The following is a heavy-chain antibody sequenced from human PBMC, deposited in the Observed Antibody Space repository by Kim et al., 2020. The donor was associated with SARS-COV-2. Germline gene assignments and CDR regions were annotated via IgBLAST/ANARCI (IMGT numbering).Heavy chain of an antibody. D-gene: IGHD2-21*01. V-gene: IGHV4-39*01. CDR1: GGSISSSSYY. J-gene: IGHJ4*01. Sequence: SETLSLTCTVSGGSISSSSYYWGWIRQPPGNGLEWIGSIYYSGSTYYNPSLKSRVTIFVDTSKNQFSLKLSSLTVADTAVFFCARHRRVVLQAIPFHFD. CDR3: ARHRRVVLQAIPFHFD. CDR2: IYYSGST.